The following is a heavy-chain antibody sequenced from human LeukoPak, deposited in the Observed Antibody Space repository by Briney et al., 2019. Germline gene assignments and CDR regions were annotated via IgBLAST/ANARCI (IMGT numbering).Heavy chain of an antibody. V-gene: IGHV3-7*04. Sequence: GGSLRLSCEVSGSKLSNLWMSWFRQAPGKGLEWVANIKHGGSEKYYVDSVEGRFTISRDDAKNSLYLEMNSLRVEDTAVYYCARGYGSGSYTPTKNWGQGVLVTVSS. J-gene: IGHJ4*02. CDR1: GSKLSNLW. CDR2: IKHGGSEK. D-gene: IGHD3-10*01. CDR3: ARGYGSGSYTPTKN.